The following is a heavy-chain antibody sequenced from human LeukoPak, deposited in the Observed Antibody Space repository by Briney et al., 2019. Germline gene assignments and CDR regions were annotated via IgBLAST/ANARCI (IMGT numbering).Heavy chain of an antibody. Sequence: SETLSLTCTVSGGSISSYYWSWIRQPPGKGLEWIGYIYYSGSTNYNPSLKSRVTISVDTSKSQFSLKLSSVTAADTAVYYCARLGYCSGGSCYSSPFDYWGQGTLVTVSS. D-gene: IGHD2-15*01. CDR3: ARLGYCSGGSCYSSPFDY. CDR2: IYYSGST. V-gene: IGHV4-59*01. CDR1: GGSISSYY. J-gene: IGHJ4*02.